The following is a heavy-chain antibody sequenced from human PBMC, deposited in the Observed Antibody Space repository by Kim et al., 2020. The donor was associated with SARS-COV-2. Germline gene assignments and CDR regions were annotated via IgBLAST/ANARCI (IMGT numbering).Heavy chain of an antibody. CDR2: INTDTGSP. CDR3: ARVVWGGYRYIDS. D-gene: IGHD3-16*02. Sequence: ASVKVSCKSSGYTFTNHAINWVRQAPGRGLEWMGWINTDTGSPTYAPDFTGRFVFSLDTSVSTAYLQIRSLEAEATALYYCARVVWGGYRYIDSWGQGTL. V-gene: IGHV7-4-1*02. J-gene: IGHJ4*02. CDR1: GYTFTNHA.